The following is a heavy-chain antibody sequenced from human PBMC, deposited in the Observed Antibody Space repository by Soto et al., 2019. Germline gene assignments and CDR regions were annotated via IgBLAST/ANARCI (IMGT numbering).Heavy chain of an antibody. CDR1: GASINNYY. J-gene: IGHJ4*02. Sequence: PSETLSLTCSVSGASINNYYWSWIRQPPGKGLEWIGFVYYTGSTITKYNPSLQSRVAMSVDSSKNQFSLKVTSMTAADTAIYYCAKYRRTDAEGYRLDFWGPATLVTVSS. CDR3: AKYRRTDAEGYRLDF. D-gene: IGHD5-12*01. CDR2: VYYTGSTIT. V-gene: IGHV4-59*01.